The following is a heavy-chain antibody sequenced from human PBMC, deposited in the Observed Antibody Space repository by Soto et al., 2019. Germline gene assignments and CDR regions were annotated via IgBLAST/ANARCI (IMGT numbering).Heavy chain of an antibody. J-gene: IGHJ4*02. V-gene: IGHV3-33*01. CDR3: ARDSSSGEGFDF. Sequence: QVQLVESGGGVVQPGRSLRLSCAASGFTFSSYGMHWFRQAPGKGLEWMAVIWYDGNSKDYGDSVRGRFTVSRDNSKNTLYLQMDSLRAEDTAVYYCARDSSSGEGFDFWGQGTLVTVSS. CDR1: GFTFSSYG. CDR2: IWYDGNSK. D-gene: IGHD7-27*01.